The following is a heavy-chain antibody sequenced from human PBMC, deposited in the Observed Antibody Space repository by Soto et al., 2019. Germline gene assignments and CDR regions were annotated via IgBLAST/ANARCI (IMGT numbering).Heavy chain of an antibody. CDR2: IYHSGST. V-gene: IGHV4-30-2*01. CDR3: AREGSRGDYDY. J-gene: IGHJ4*02. Sequence: PSETLSLTCAVSGGSISSGGYSWSWIRQPPGKGLEWIGYIYHSGSTYYNPSLKSRVTISVDRSKNQFSLKLSSVTAADTAVYYCAREGSRGDYDYWGQGTLVTSPQ. CDR1: GGSISSGGYS. D-gene: IGHD4-17*01.